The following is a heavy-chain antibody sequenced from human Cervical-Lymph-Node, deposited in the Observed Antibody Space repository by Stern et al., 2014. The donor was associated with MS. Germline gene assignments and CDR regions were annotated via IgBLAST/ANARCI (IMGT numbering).Heavy chain of an antibody. Sequence: QVQLQESGPGLVKPSETLSLTCNVSGGSISHFYLHWIRQPAGKGLQWIGRIHTSGTTDYNPSLNSRVTMSIDTSKNQFSLKVTSVTAADTAIYYCAREIIVSRGSWFDPWGQGTLVTVSS. D-gene: IGHD5/OR15-5a*01. J-gene: IGHJ5*02. CDR3: AREIIVSRGSWFDP. CDR1: GGSISHFY. CDR2: IHTSGTT. V-gene: IGHV4-4*07.